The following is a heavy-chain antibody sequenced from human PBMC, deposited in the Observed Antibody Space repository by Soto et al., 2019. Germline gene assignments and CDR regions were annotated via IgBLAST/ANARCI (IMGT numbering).Heavy chain of an antibody. Sequence: SETLSLTCSVSGGSISSSSYYWSWIRQPPGKGLEWIGSIYYSGSTYYNPSLKSRVTISVDTSKNQFSLKLSSVTAADTAVYYCARHQEEATPYNWFDPWGQGTLVTVSS. CDR1: GGSISSSSYY. J-gene: IGHJ5*02. V-gene: IGHV4-39*01. D-gene: IGHD2-15*01. CDR3: ARHQEEATPYNWFDP. CDR2: IYYSGST.